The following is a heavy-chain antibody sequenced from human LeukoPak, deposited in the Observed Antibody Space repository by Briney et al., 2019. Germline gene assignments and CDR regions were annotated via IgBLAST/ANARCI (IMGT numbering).Heavy chain of an antibody. CDR2: INPGGGST. D-gene: IGHD3-3*01. Sequence: ASVKVSCKASGYTFTSYYMHWVRQAPGQGPEWMGVINPGGGSTIYAQKFQGRVTMTRDTSTSTIYVDLSSLRSEDTAVYYCARDTGFWSGYSGYGMDVWGQGTTVIVSS. J-gene: IGHJ6*02. CDR3: ARDTGFWSGYSGYGMDV. CDR1: GYTFTSYY. V-gene: IGHV1-46*01.